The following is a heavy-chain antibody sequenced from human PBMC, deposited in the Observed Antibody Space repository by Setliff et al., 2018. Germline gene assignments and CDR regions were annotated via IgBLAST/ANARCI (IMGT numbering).Heavy chain of an antibody. D-gene: IGHD2-8*01. Sequence: SETLSLTCTVSGASLRSGSNYWGWIRQAPGKGLEWIGTAHRSGTTFYNPSLKGRVSISADTSMNHFSLRMTSVSAADTAVYYCAKEHVVISFVTNTHHHYGMDVWGQGTTVTVSS. CDR1: GASLRSGSNY. V-gene: IGHV4-39*02. CDR3: AKEHVVISFVTNTHHHYGMDV. CDR2: AHRSGTT. J-gene: IGHJ6*02.